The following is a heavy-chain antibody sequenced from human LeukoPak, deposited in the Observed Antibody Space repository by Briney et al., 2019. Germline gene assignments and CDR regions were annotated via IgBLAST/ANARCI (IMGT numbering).Heavy chain of an antibody. V-gene: IGHV3-73*01. CDR2: IRSKANSYAT. D-gene: IGHD2-15*01. Sequence: GGSLKLSCAASGFTFSGSAMHWVRQASGKGLEWVGRIRSKANSYATAYAASVKGRFTISRDDSKNTAYLQMNSLRAEDTAVYYCARDFRDVRYCSGGSCYSWGQGTLVTVSS. CDR1: GFTFSGSA. CDR3: ARDFRDVRYCSGGSCYS. J-gene: IGHJ4*02.